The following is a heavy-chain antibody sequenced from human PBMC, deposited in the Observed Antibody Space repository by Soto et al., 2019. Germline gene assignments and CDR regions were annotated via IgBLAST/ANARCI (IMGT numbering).Heavy chain of an antibody. CDR2: IYPGDSDT. V-gene: IGHV5-51*01. CDR1: GYSFTSYW. Sequence: PGESLKISCKGSGYSFTSYWIGWVRQMPGKGLEWMGIIYPGDSDTRYSPSFQGHVTISADKSISTAYLQWSSLKASDTAMYYCARSDVDTAMAPMPLDYWGQGTLVTVSS. J-gene: IGHJ4*02. CDR3: ARSDVDTAMAPMPLDY. D-gene: IGHD5-18*01.